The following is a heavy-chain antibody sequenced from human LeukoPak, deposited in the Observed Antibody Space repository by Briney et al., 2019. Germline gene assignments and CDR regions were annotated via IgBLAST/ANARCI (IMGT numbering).Heavy chain of an antibody. CDR2: INHSGST. J-gene: IGHJ4*02. CDR1: GGSISSSSYY. V-gene: IGHV4-39*07. CDR3: ARAWYSSSYFDY. D-gene: IGHD6-13*01. Sequence: SSETLSLTCTVSGGSISSSSYYWGWIRQPPGKGLEWIGEINHSGSTNYNPSLKSRVTISVDTSKNQFSLKLSSVTAADTAVYYCARAWYSSSYFDYWGQGTLVTVSS.